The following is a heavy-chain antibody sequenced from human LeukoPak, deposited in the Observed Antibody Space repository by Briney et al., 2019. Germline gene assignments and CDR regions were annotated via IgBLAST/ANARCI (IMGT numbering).Heavy chain of an antibody. V-gene: IGHV4-61*08. D-gene: IGHD1-26*01. CDR2: FYYSGST. CDR1: GGSFSSGGYY. CDR3: ARGQGGNYYLNYFDY. J-gene: IGHJ4*02. Sequence: SQTLSLTCTVSGGSFSSGGYYWIWIRQHPGKGLEWIGHFYYSGSTTYNPSLKSRVTFSVDTSRNQFSLKLTSVTAADTALYYCARGQGGNYYLNYFDYWGQGALVTVSS.